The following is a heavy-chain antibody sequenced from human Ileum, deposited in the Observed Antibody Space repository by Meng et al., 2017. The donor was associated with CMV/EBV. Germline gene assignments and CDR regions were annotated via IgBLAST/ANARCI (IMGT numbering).Heavy chain of an antibody. J-gene: IGHJ4*02. Sequence: QVLLQESGPGLVKPSETLSLTCAVPGGSISDDHWWHWVRQSPGKGLEWIGEIFHSQSVRFNPSLKSRVTISIDKSKNQFSLNFKSVSAADTAVYYCAGGGNLGYWGQGTLVTVSS. V-gene: IGHV4-4*02. D-gene: IGHD4-23*01. CDR3: AGGGNLGY. CDR1: GGSISDDHW. CDR2: IFHSQSV.